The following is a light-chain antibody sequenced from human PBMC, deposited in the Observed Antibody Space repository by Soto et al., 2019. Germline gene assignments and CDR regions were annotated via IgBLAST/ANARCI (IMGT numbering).Light chain of an antibody. V-gene: IGKV3D-20*01. CDR1: QTVHSNY. CDR3: QHYGTSPRGT. Sequence: EVVLTQSPATLSLSPGERATLSCGASQTVHSNYLAWYQHKPGLAPRLLIYDASSRAPGIPDRFRGSGSGKNFPLTISIREPKDFAVYYCQHYGTSPRGTFGGGTRVESK. CDR2: DAS. J-gene: IGKJ4*01.